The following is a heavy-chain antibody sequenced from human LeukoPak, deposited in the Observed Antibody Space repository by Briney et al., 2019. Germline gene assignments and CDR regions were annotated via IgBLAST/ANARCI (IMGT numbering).Heavy chain of an antibody. CDR3: ERGLRGYTYGFDY. V-gene: IGHV3-48*03. CDR1: GFTFNIYK. CDR2: NSGSARRI. J-gene: IGHJ4*02. D-gene: IGHD5-18*01. Sequence: GGSLRLSCTASGFTFNIYKMNWVRLAPGKGLEWVSYNSGSARRIYNADSLKGRLNISRDSDKDSLSLQMNSLRGKDTAIYYCERGLRGYTYGFDYWGQGTVVAVSS.